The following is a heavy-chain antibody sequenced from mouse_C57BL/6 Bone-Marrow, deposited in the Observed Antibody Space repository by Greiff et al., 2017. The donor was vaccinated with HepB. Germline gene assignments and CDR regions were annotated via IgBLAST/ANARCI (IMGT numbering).Heavy chain of an antibody. V-gene: IGHV1-19*01. CDR3: APYYYGSSYGV. J-gene: IGHJ1*03. CDR1: LYTFTDYY. CDR2: INPYNGGT. D-gene: IGHD1-1*01. Sequence: SFHISFNSSLYTFTDYYMNWVKQSHGKSLEWIGVINPYNGGTSYNQKFKGKATLTVDKSSSTAYMELNSLTSEDSAVYYCAPYYYGSSYGVWGTGTTVTVSS.